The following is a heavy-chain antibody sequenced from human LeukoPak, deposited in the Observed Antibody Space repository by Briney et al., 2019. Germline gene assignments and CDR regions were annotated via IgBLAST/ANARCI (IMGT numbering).Heavy chain of an antibody. CDR3: AVYSSSWWENWFDP. D-gene: IGHD6-13*01. CDR1: GYTFTGYY. V-gene: IGHV1-2*06. J-gene: IGHJ5*02. CDR2: INPNSGGT. Sequence: GAPVKVSCKASGYTFTGYYMHWVRQAPGQGLEWMGRINPNSGGTNYAQKFQGRVTMTRDTSISTAYMELSRLRSDDTAVYYCAVYSSSWWENWFDPWGQGTLVTVSS.